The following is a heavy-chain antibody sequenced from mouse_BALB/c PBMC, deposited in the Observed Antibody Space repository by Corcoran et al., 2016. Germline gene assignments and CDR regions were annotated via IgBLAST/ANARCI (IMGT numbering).Heavy chain of an antibody. CDR2: ISYDGSN. V-gene: IGHV3-6*02. CDR3: ARGNYYGGFAY. CDR1: GYSITSGYY. J-gene: IGHJ3*01. Sequence: DVQLQESGPGLVKPSQSLSLTCSVTGYSITSGYYWNWIRQFPGNKLEWMGYISYDGSNNYNPSLKNRISITRDTSKNQFFLKLNSVTTEDTATYYCARGNYYGGFAYWGQGTLVTVSA. D-gene: IGHD1-1*01.